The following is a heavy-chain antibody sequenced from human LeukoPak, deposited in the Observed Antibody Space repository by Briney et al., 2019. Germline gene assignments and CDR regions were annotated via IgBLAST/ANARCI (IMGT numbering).Heavy chain of an antibody. Sequence: GGPLRLSCAASGFTFSSYWMSWVRQAPGKGLEWVANIKQDGSEKYYVDSVKGRFTISRDNAKNSLYLQMNSLRAEDTAVYYCARDLPYCGGDCSDYWGQGTLVTVSS. J-gene: IGHJ4*02. CDR2: IKQDGSEK. D-gene: IGHD2-21*01. CDR3: ARDLPYCGGDCSDY. V-gene: IGHV3-7*01. CDR1: GFTFSSYW.